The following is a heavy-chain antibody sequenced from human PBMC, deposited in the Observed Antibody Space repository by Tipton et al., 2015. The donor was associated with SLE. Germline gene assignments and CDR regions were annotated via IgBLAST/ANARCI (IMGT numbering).Heavy chain of an antibody. D-gene: IGHD3-22*01. CDR3: AREGRYYDSSGY. J-gene: IGHJ4*02. CDR1: GGSISSSSYY. V-gene: IGHV4-39*01. Sequence: GLVKPSETLSLTCTVSGGSISSSSYYWGWIRQPPGKGLEWIGSIYYSGSTYYNPSLKSRVTISVDTSKNQFSLKLSSVTAADTAVYYCAREGRYYDSSGYWGQGTLVTVSS. CDR2: IYYSGST.